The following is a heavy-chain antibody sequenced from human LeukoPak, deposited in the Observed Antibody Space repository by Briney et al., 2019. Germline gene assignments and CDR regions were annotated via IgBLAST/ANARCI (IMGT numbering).Heavy chain of an antibody. D-gene: IGHD6-19*01. J-gene: IGHJ4*02. Sequence: GPLRLSCAASGFTFSSYGILWVRQAPGKGLEWVAVIWYDGSNKYYADSVKGRFTISRDQSKNTVYLQMNSLRADDTAVYYCARLGSGWAIDYWGQGTLVTVSS. V-gene: IGHV3-33*01. CDR1: GFTFSSYG. CDR2: IWYDGSNK. CDR3: ARLGSGWAIDY.